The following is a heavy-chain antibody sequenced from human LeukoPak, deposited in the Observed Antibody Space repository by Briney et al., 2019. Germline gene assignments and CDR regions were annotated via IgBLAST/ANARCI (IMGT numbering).Heavy chain of an antibody. CDR3: SKAGDTNYYRHGDY. J-gene: IGHJ4*02. Sequence: GGSLRLSCATSGFTFSSYPMSRVSQAPGRGLEWVSVISGNSGATYYADSVKGRFTISRDNAKNTVYLQMNNLRGEDTALYYCSKAGDTNYYRHGDYWGQGTLVTVSS. V-gene: IGHV3-23*01. CDR1: GFTFSSYP. D-gene: IGHD4-11*01. CDR2: ISGNSGAT.